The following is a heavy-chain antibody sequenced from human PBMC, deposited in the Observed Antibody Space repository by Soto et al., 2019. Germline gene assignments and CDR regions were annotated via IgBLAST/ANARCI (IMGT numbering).Heavy chain of an antibody. D-gene: IGHD1-26*01. J-gene: IGHJ4*02. CDR1: GGSISSSVYY. V-gene: IGHV4-61*08. Sequence: SETLSLTCTVSGGSISSSVYYWGWIRQPPGAGLEWIGYISYSGNTNYNPSLKSLVTISVDTSKKQFSLKLRSVTAADTAVYYCARVLSGSSLFDYWGQGMLVTVSS. CDR3: ARVLSGSSLFDY. CDR2: ISYSGNT.